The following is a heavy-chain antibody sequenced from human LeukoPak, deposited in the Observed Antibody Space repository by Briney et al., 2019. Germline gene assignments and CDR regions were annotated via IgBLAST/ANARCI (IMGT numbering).Heavy chain of an antibody. CDR3: TRSVDI. Sequence: PGGSLRLSCAASGFTFSNYEMNWVRQAPGKGLEWVSLIGTSGTTIYYADSVKGRFSISRDNAKNSLYLQMNSLRAEDTAVYYCTRSVDIWGQATMVTVSS. J-gene: IGHJ3*02. V-gene: IGHV3-48*03. CDR1: GFTFSNYE. CDR2: IGTSGTTI. D-gene: IGHD5/OR15-5a*01.